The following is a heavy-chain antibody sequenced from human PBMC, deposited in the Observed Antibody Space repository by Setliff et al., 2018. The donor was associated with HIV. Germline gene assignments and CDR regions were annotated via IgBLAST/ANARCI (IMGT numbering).Heavy chain of an antibody. J-gene: IGHJ4*02. V-gene: IGHV1-18*01. CDR3: ARAYYHDSSGYQGFDY. CDR1: GYTFSRYG. D-gene: IGHD3-22*01. Sequence: ASVTVSCKTSGYTFSRYGFSWVRQAPGQGLEWMGWISAYNLNTNYAQKFQGRVTMTTDTSASTGYMELRSLRSDDTAVYYCARAYYHDSSGYQGFDYWGQGTLVTVSS. CDR2: ISAYNLNT.